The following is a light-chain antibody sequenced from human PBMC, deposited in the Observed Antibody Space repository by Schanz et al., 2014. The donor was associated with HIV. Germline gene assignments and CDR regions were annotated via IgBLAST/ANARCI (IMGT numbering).Light chain of an antibody. CDR1: QGVTSN. J-gene: IGKJ4*01. CDR2: GAS. CDR3: QQYDNWPLT. V-gene: IGKV3D-15*01. Sequence: EIVLTQSPATLSVSPGERATLSCRASQGVTSNYLAWYQHKPGQAPRLLIYGASRRATGIPARFSGSGSGTEFTLTISSLQSEDFAIYFCQQYDNWPLTFGGGTKVEFE.